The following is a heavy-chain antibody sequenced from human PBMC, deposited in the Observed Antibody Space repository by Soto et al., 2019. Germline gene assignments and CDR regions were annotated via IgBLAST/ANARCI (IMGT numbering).Heavy chain of an antibody. Sequence: SVKVSCKASGGTFSSYAISWVRQAPGQGLEWMGGIIPIFGTANYAQKFQGRVTITADEFTSTAYMELSSLRSEDTAVYYCARVFPYYYDSSGYFFDDWGQGTLVIVSS. CDR2: IIPIFGTA. V-gene: IGHV1-69*13. CDR1: GGTFSSYA. CDR3: ARVFPYYYDSSGYFFDD. D-gene: IGHD3-22*01. J-gene: IGHJ4*02.